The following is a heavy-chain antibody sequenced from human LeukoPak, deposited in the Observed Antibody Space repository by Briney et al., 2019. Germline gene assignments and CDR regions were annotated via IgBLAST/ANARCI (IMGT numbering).Heavy chain of an antibody. CDR2: INHRGHT. V-gene: IGHV4-34*01. D-gene: IGHD4-23*01. CDR1: GGSFIGYH. J-gene: IGHJ4*02. CDR3: ARDPTTVVTLPYYFDF. Sequence: SETLSLTCAVYGGSFIGYHWNWIRQTPEKGLEWIGEINHRGHTNYNPSLESRVTISVDTSKNQFSLKLRSVTAADTAVYYCARDPTTVVTLPYYFDFWGPGTLVTVFS.